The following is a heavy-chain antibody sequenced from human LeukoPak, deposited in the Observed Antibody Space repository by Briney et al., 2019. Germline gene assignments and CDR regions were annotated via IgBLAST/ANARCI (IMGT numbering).Heavy chain of an antibody. CDR1: GFTFSSYG. CDR3: ARDSQGYCSGGSCPDAFDI. J-gene: IGHJ3*02. CDR2: IWYDGSNK. D-gene: IGHD2-15*01. Sequence: PGGSLRLSCAASGFTFSSYGMHWVRQAPGKGLEWVAVIWYDGSNKYYADSVKGRFTISRDNSKNTLYLQMNSLRAEDTAVYYCARDSQGYCSGGSCPDAFDIWGQGAMVTVSS. V-gene: IGHV3-33*01.